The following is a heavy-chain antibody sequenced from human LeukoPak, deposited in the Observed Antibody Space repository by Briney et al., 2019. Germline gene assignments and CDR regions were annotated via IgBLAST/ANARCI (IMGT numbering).Heavy chain of an antibody. CDR3: ARAGGLQFPFDY. D-gene: IGHD4-11*01. CDR2: ISSNGGST. V-gene: IGHV3-64*01. CDR1: GFTFSSYA. J-gene: IGHJ4*02. Sequence: GGSLRLSCAASGFTFSSYAMHWVRQAPGKGLEYVSAISSNGGSTYYANSVKGRFTISRDNSKNTLYLQMGSLRAEDMAVYYCARAGGLQFPFDYWGQGTLVTVSS.